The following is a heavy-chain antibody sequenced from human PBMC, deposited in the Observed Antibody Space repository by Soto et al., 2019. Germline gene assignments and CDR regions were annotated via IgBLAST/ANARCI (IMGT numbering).Heavy chain of an antibody. J-gene: IGHJ6*02. CDR1: GFTFSTYV. D-gene: IGHD2-15*01. CDR3: ARPDRDRGGIYNGLDV. V-gene: IGHV3-30-3*01. Sequence: QVQLVESGGGVVQPGRSLRLSCAASGFTFSTYVIHWVRQAPGKGLEWVAVISHDGSTKHYADSVKGRFTISRDNSKNTLCLQMNSLRAEDTAVYDCARPDRDRGGIYNGLDVWGQGTTVTVSS. CDR2: ISHDGSTK.